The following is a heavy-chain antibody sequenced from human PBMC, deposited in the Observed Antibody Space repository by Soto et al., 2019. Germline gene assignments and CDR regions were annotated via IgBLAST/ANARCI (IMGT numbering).Heavy chain of an antibody. CDR2: IVAIFATP. CDR3: ARDLSAVKRFESCNYYRIQV. J-gene: IGHJ6*02. Sequence: QGQLMQSGAEVSKPGSSVTVSCKASGVTFSSNPIIWVRQATGQGLEWMGGIVAIFATPHYARRFLDRVTLTADRSTNTPYMEMTDLKTEDSALYYCARDLSAVKRFESCNYYRIQVWGQWTTVAVS. D-gene: IGHD3-3*01. V-gene: IGHV1-69*06. CDR1: GVTFSSNP.